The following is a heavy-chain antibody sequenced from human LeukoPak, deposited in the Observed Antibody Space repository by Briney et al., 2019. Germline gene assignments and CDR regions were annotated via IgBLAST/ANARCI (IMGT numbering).Heavy chain of an antibody. CDR2: MNPNSGNT. J-gene: IGHJ5*02. CDR3: VRVTVTTVGFDP. Sequence: ASVKVSCKASGYTFTSYDINWVRQATGQGLEWMGWMNPNSGNTGYAQKFQGRVTMTRNTSISTAYMELSSLRSEDTAVYYCVRVTVTTVGFDPWGQGTLVTVSS. CDR1: GYTFTSYD. D-gene: IGHD4-17*01. V-gene: IGHV1-8*01.